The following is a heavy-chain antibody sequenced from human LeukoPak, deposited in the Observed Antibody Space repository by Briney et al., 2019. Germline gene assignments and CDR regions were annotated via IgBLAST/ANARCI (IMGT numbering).Heavy chain of an antibody. V-gene: IGHV1-69*04. CDR1: GGTFGSYA. CDR3: ARVFRRAAGEDY. CDR2: IIPILGIA. Sequence: SVKVSCKASGGTFGSYAISWVRQAPGQGLEWMGRIIPILGIANYAQKFQGRVTITADKSTSTAYMELSSLRSEDTAVYYCARVFRRAAGEDYWGQGTLVTVSS. D-gene: IGHD6-13*01. J-gene: IGHJ4*02.